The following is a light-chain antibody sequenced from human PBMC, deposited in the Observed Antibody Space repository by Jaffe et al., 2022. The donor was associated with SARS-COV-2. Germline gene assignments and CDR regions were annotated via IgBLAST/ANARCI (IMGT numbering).Light chain of an antibody. V-gene: IGKV3-20*01. CDR2: RTS. J-gene: IGKJ1*01. CDR3: QEYDGLTPT. Sequence: EIVLTQSPDTLSLSPGERATLSCRASQSLRTRYLAWYQQKAGQAPRLLIYRTSNRASGIPDRFSGSGSATDFTLTISRLEPEDFAVYWCQEYDGLTPTFGQGTKVEI. CDR1: QSLRTRY.